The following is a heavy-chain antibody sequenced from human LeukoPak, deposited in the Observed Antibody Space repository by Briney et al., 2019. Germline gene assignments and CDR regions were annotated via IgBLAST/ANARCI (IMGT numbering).Heavy chain of an antibody. V-gene: IGHV1-8*03. Sequence: GASVKVSCKASGYTFTGYDINWVRQATGQGLEWMGWMNPNSGNTGYALKFQGRVTITRDTSVNTAYMELSSLRSEDTAVYYCARGASRSFDYWGQGTLLTVSS. CDR3: ARGASRSFDY. J-gene: IGHJ4*02. CDR1: GYTFTGYD. CDR2: MNPNSGNT.